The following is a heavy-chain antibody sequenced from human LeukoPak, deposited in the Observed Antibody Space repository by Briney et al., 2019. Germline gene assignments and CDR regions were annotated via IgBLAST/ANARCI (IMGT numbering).Heavy chain of an antibody. CDR2: ISYDGSNK. CDR1: GFTFSSYA. Sequence: PGGSLRLSCAASGFTFSSYAMHWVRRAPGKGLEWVAVISYDGSNKYCTDSVRGRFSISRDNSKDMLYLQMNSLRGEDTAMYYCAKGFDSGQLRAFDIWGQGTMVIVSS. D-gene: IGHD2-2*01. CDR3: AKGFDSGQLRAFDI. J-gene: IGHJ3*02. V-gene: IGHV3-30*04.